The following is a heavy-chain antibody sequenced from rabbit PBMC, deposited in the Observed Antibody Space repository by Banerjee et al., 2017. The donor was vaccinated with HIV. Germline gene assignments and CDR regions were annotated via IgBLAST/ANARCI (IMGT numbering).Heavy chain of an antibody. Sequence: QEQLEESGGDLVKPEGSLTLTCTASGFSFSNRCMMCWVRQTPGKGLEWIACINTSSGNAVYANWAKGRFTISKTSSTTVTLQMTSLTAADTATYFCTRDFTGVIGWNFNLWGPGTLVTVS. CDR1: GFSFSNRCM. D-gene: IGHD7-1*01. CDR3: TRDFTGVIGWNFNL. J-gene: IGHJ4*01. V-gene: IGHV1S45*01. CDR2: INTSSGNA.